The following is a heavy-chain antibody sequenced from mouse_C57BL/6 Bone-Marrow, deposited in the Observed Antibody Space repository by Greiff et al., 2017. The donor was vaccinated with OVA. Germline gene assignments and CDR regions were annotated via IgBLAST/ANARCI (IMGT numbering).Heavy chain of an antibody. CDR3: AREGLLLGY. CDR1: GFTFTSYW. J-gene: IGHJ2*01. D-gene: IGHD2-10*01. V-gene: IGHV1-50*01. Sequence: QVQLQQPGAELVKPGASVKLSCKASGFTFTSYWMQWVKQRPGQGLEWIGEIDPSDSYTNYNQKFKGKATLTVDTSSSTAYMQLSSLTSEDSAVYYCAREGLLLGYWGQGTTLTVTS. CDR2: IDPSDSYT.